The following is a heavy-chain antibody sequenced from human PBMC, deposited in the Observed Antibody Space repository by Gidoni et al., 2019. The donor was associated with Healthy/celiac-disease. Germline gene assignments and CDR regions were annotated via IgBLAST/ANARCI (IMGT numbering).Heavy chain of an antibody. J-gene: IGHJ6*02. Sequence: EVQLVESGGGLVKPGGSLRLSCAASGFTFSSYSMTWVRQAPGKGLEWVSSISSSSSYIYYADSVKGRFTISRDNAKNSLYLQMNSLRAEDTAVYYCARPLGDYYGSGSYYFPPYYYGMDVWGQGTTVTVSS. CDR2: ISSSSSYI. D-gene: IGHD3-10*01. CDR1: GFTFSSYS. V-gene: IGHV3-21*01. CDR3: ARPLGDYYGSGSYYFPPYYYGMDV.